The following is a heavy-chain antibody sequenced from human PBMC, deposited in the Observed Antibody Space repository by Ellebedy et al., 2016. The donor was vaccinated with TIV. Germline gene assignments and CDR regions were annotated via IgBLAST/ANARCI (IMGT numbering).Heavy chain of an antibody. Sequence: PGGSLRLSCAASGFTFSSYAMSWVRQAPGKGLEWVSAISGSGDTPYYADSVQGRFTISRDNSKNTLYLQMNSLRAEDTAVYYSARDSMIVDSEVDSWGQGILVTVSS. CDR1: GFTFSSYA. CDR3: ARDSMIVDSEVDS. V-gene: IGHV3-23*01. CDR2: ISGSGDTP. J-gene: IGHJ4*02. D-gene: IGHD3-22*01.